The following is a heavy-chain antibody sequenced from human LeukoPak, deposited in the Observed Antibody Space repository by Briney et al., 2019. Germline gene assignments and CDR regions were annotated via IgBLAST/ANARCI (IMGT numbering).Heavy chain of an antibody. Sequence: GGSLRLSCAASGFTFQNYWMSWVRQAPGKGLEWVGNIKRDGSEIHYVDSVKGRFTISGDNAKYSLFLQMNGLRVEDTSVYYCGTLDNSGHYIYWGQGTLVTVSS. CDR3: GTLDNSGHYIY. CDR1: GFTFQNYW. V-gene: IGHV3-7*01. J-gene: IGHJ4*02. D-gene: IGHD3-22*01. CDR2: IKRDGSEI.